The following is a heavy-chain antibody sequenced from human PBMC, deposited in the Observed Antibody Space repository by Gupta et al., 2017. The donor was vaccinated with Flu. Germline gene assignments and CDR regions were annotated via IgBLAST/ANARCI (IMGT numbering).Heavy chain of an antibody. CDR3: ATIAWFGQHWYFDL. CDR2: IKEDGSVI. Sequence: SGFTFSRYWMSWVRQSPGKGLEWVANIKEDGSVIYYVDSVKGRFTISRDNVQNSLYLQMNSLGVEDTAVYYCATIAWFGQHWYFDLWGRGTLVSVSS. J-gene: IGHJ2*01. V-gene: IGHV3-7*01. CDR1: GFTFSRYW. D-gene: IGHD3-10*01.